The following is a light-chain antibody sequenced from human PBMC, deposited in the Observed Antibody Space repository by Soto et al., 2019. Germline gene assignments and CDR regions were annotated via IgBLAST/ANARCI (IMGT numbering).Light chain of an antibody. Sequence: QSALTQPASVSGSPGQSITISCTGTSSDVGGYNYVSWYQQHPGKAPKLMIYDVSNRPSGVSNRFSGSKSANTATPTISALQAEDEDDDCDSSYTISSTPLSVVFGGGTKLTVL. J-gene: IGLJ2*01. CDR3: SSYTISSTPLSVV. V-gene: IGLV2-14*01. CDR2: DVS. CDR1: SSDVGGYNY.